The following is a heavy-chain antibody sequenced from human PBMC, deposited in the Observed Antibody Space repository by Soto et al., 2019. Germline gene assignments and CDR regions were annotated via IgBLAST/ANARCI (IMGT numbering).Heavy chain of an antibody. V-gene: IGHV4-34*01. D-gene: IGHD6-19*01. CDR3: AAKAVAGRFDY. J-gene: IGHJ4*02. CDR1: GGSFSGYY. CDR2: INHSGST. Sequence: SETLSLTCAVYGGSFSGYYWSWIRQPPGKGLEWIGEINHSGSTNYNPSLKSRVTISVDTSKNQFSLKLSSVTAADTAVYYCAAKAVAGRFDYWGQGTLVTVSS.